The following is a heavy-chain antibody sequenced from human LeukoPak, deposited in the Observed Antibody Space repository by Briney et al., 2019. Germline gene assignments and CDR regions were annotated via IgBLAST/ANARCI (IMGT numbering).Heavy chain of an antibody. D-gene: IGHD2-15*01. CDR3: ARDGGIVVVAATFDY. CDR1: GGSISSYY. Sequence: SETLSLTCTVSGGSISSYYWSWIRQPPGKGLEWIGSIYYSGSTYYNPSLKSRVTISGDTSKNQFSLKLNSVTAADTAVYYCARDGGIVVVAATFDYWGQGTLVTVSS. CDR2: IYYSGST. J-gene: IGHJ4*02. V-gene: IGHV4-59*12.